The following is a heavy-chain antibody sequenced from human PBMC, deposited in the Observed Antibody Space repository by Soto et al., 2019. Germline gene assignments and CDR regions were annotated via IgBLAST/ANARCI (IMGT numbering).Heavy chain of an antibody. CDR3: ARGGTGGRTKVNTYAV. J-gene: IGHJ4*02. CDR1: GGSIDNYY. CDR2: IYSSGST. Sequence: QVQLQESGAGLVKPSETLSLTCTVSGGSIDNYYWSWIRQPPGRGLEWIGFIYSSGSTNYNPSVKSRVTISAETSRNQVSLKLTSVTTADTAVYYCARGGTGGRTKVNTYAVWGQGTLVTVSS. D-gene: IGHD4-17*01. V-gene: IGHV4-59*01.